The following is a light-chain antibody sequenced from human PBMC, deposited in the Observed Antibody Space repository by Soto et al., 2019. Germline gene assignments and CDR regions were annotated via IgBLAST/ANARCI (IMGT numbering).Light chain of an antibody. CDR3: QQYGSSPPRPIT. Sequence: EIVLTQSPGTLSLSPGERATLSCRASQSVSSSYLAWYQQKPGQAPRLLIYGASSRATGIPDRFRGSGSGTDFTLTISRLEPEVFAGYYCQQYGSSPPRPITFGQGTRLEIK. CDR2: GAS. J-gene: IGKJ5*01. CDR1: QSVSSSY. V-gene: IGKV3-20*01.